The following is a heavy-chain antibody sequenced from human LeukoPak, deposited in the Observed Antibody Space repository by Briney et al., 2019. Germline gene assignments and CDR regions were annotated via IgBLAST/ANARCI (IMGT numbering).Heavy chain of an antibody. V-gene: IGHV4-39*07. D-gene: IGHD3-10*01. CDR2: IYYSGST. CDR1: GGSISSSSYY. J-gene: IGHJ5*02. Sequence: SETLSLTCTVSGGSISSSSYYWGWIRQPPGKGLEWIGSIYYSGSTYYNPSLKSRVTISVDTSKNQFSLKLSSVTAADTAVYYCARDQPHYYGSGRRIGEFDPWGQGTLVTVSS. CDR3: ARDQPHYYGSGRRIGEFDP.